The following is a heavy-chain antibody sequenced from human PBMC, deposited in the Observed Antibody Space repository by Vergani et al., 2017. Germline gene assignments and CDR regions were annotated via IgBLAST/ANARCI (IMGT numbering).Heavy chain of an antibody. J-gene: IGHJ4*02. Sequence: EVQLVESGGGLVKPGGSLRLSCAASGFTFSSYAMSWVRQAPGKGLEWVSAISGSGGSTYYADSVKGRFTISRDNSKNTLYLQMNSLRAEDTAVYYCAKDREGYCSSTSCYISYFDYWGQGTLVTVSS. CDR3: AKDREGYCSSTSCYISYFDY. D-gene: IGHD2-2*02. CDR1: GFTFSSYA. CDR2: ISGSGGST. V-gene: IGHV3-23*04.